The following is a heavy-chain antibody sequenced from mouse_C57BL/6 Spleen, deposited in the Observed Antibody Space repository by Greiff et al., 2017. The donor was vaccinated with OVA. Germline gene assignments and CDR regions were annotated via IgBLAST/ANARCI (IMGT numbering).Heavy chain of an antibody. CDR2: ISDGGSYT. CDR3: ARDGYSLVAMDY. CDR1: GFTFSSYA. V-gene: IGHV5-4*01. Sequence: EVQLVESGGGLVKPGGSLKLSCAASGFTFSSYAMSWVRQTPEKRLEWVATISDGGSYTYYPDNVKGRFTISRDNAKNNLYLQMSHLKSEDTAMYYCARDGYSLVAMDYWGQGTSVTVSS. J-gene: IGHJ4*01. D-gene: IGHD1-1*02.